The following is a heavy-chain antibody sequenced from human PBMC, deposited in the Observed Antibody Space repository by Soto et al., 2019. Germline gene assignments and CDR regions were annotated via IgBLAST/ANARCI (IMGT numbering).Heavy chain of an antibody. J-gene: IGHJ4*02. CDR1: GFTFSSYW. CDR2: IKQDGSEK. V-gene: IGHV3-7*03. Sequence: GGSLRLSCAASGFTFSSYWMSWVRQAPGKGLEWVANIKQDGSEKYYVDSVKGRFTISRDNAKNSLYLQMNSLRAADTAVYYCARVDDSLYPQTFDYWGQGTLVTVSS. D-gene: IGHD2-8*01. CDR3: ARVDDSLYPQTFDY.